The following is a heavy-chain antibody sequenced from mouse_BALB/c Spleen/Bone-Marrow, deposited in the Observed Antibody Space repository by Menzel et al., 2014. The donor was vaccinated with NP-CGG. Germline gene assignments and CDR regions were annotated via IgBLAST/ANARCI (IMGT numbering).Heavy chain of an antibody. D-gene: IGHD3-2*01. CDR2: IYPGDGST. V-gene: IGHV1S56*01. Sequence: QVQLKESGPELVKPGALVKISCKASGYTFTSYDINWVKQRPGQGLEWIGWIYPGDGSTKYNEKSKGKATLTADKSSSTAYMQLSSLTSENSAVYFCARSGDSSGCGFAYWGQGTLVTVSA. CDR1: GYTFTSYD. CDR3: ARSGDSSGCGFAY. J-gene: IGHJ3*01.